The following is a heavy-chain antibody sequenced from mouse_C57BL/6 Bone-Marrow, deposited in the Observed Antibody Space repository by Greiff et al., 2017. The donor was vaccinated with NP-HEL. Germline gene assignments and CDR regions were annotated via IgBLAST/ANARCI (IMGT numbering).Heavy chain of an antibody. Sequence: EVQLQQSGTVLARPGASVKMSCKTSGYTFTSYWMHWVKQRPGQGLEWIGAIYPGNSDTSYNQKFKGQAKLTAVTSASTAYMERSSLTNEDSAVYYCTRCYTYFDYWGQGTTLTVSS. V-gene: IGHV1-5*01. D-gene: IGHD1-1*01. J-gene: IGHJ2*01. CDR2: IYPGNSDT. CDR1: GYTFTSYW. CDR3: TRCYTYFDY.